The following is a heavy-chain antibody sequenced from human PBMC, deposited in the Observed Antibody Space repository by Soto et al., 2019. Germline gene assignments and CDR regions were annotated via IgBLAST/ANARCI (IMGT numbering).Heavy chain of an antibody. J-gene: IGHJ4*02. V-gene: IGHV3-66*01. D-gene: IGHD6-6*01. CDR3: ARVEGGERQLAGWHRSFDY. CDR1: GFTVSSNY. Sequence: EVQLVESGGGLVQPGGSLRLSCAASGFTVSSNYMSWVRQAPGKGLEWVSVIYSGGSTYYADSMKGRFTISRDNSKNTLYLQMNSLRAEDTAVYYCARVEGGERQLAGWHRSFDYWGQGTLVTVSS. CDR2: IYSGGST.